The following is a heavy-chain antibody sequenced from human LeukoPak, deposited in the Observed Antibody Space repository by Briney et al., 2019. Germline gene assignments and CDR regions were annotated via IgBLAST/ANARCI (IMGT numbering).Heavy chain of an antibody. CDR2: ISYDGSNK. V-gene: IGHV3-30-3*01. D-gene: IGHD6-13*01. CDR3: AIRGYLAAEKFDY. J-gene: IGHJ4*02. Sequence: GGSLRLSCAASGFTFSSYAMHWVRQAPGKGLEWVAVISYDGSNKYYADSVKGRFTISRDNSKNTLYLQMNSLRAEDTAVYYCAIRGYLAAEKFDYWGQGTLVTVSS. CDR1: GFTFSSYA.